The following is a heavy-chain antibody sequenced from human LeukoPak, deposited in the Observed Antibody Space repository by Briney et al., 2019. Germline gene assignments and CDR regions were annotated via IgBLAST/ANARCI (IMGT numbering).Heavy chain of an antibody. CDR1: GYTFTGYY. CDR3: ARRGMAGAGRYDILTGYYPGPYYYMDV. D-gene: IGHD3-9*01. Sequence: VASVKVSCKASGYTFTGYYMHWVRQAPGQGLEWMGWINPNSGGTNYAQKFQGRVTMTRDTSISTAYMELSSLRSDDTAVYYCARRGMAGAGRYDILTGYYPGPYYYMDVWGKGTTVTISS. J-gene: IGHJ6*03. CDR2: INPNSGGT. V-gene: IGHV1-2*02.